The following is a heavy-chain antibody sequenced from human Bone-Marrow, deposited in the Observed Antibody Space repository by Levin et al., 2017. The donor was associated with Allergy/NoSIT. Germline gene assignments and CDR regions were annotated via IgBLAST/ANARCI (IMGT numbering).Heavy chain of an antibody. J-gene: IGHJ6*02. CDR2: INYSGST. V-gene: IGHV4-61*01. CDR1: GGSVGSGSYY. CDR3: ARDEIGYKFPHQYYYGLDV. D-gene: IGHD5-24*01. Sequence: ASETLSLTCTVSGGSVGSGSYYWNWIRQFPGKELQWIGYINYSGSTIYNPSLNSRVNISFDTSRSQFFLRLSSVTAADTAVYYCARDEIGYKFPHQYYYGLDVWGQGTTVTVSS.